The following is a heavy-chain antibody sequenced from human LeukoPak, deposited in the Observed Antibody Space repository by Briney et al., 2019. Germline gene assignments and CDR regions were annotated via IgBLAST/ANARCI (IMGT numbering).Heavy chain of an antibody. CDR1: GFTFSSYA. CDR2: ISGSGGST. V-gene: IGHV3-23*01. D-gene: IGHD6-13*01. Sequence: GGSLRFSCAASGFTFSSYAMSWVRQAPGKGLEWVSAISGSGGSTYYADSVKGRFTISRDNSKNTLYLQMNSLRAEDTAVYYCAKDQTAAAGFLDAFDIWGQGTMVTVSS. J-gene: IGHJ3*02. CDR3: AKDQTAAAGFLDAFDI.